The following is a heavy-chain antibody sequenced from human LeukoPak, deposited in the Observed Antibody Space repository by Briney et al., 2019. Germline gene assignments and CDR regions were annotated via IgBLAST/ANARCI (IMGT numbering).Heavy chain of an antibody. J-gene: IGHJ4*02. CDR2: IYYSGST. CDR1: GGSISSYY. V-gene: IGHV4-59*01. Sequence: DPSEALSLTCTVSGGSISSYYWSWIRQPPGKGLEWIGYIYYSGSTNYNPSLKSRVTISVDTSMNQFYLKLSSVTAADTAVYYCARARDTMVWGVIIGPHFDYWGQGTLVTVSS. D-gene: IGHD3-10*01. CDR3: ARARDTMVWGVIIGPHFDY.